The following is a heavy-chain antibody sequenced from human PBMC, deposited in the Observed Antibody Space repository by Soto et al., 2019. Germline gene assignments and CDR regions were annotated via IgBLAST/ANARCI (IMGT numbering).Heavy chain of an antibody. V-gene: IGHV3-30-3*01. D-gene: IGHD6-13*01. Sequence: GGSLRLSCAASGFTFSSYAMHWVRQAPGKGLEWVAVISYDGSNKYYADSVKGRFTISRDNSKNTLYLQMNSLRAEDTAMYYCARGAGTFSVFGNAFDIWGQGTMVTVSS. CDR3: ARGAGTFSVFGNAFDI. CDR1: GFTFSSYA. CDR2: ISYDGSNK. J-gene: IGHJ3*02.